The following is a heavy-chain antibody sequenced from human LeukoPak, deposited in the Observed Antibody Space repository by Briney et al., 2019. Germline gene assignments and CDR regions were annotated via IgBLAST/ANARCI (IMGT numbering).Heavy chain of an antibody. D-gene: IGHD3-16*02. Sequence: SETLSLTCAVYGGSYSGYYWSRIRQPPGKGLEWIGEINHSGSTNYNPSLKSRVTISVDTSKNQFSLKLGSVSAADTAVYYCARDHVITFGGVIVPYYFDYWGQGTLVTVSS. CDR3: ARDHVITFGGVIVPYYFDY. CDR1: GGSYSGYY. J-gene: IGHJ4*02. V-gene: IGHV4-34*01. CDR2: INHSGST.